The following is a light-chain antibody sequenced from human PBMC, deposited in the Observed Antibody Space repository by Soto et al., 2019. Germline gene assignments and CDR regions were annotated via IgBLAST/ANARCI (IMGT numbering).Light chain of an antibody. CDR2: AAS. Sequence: DIHMYQSPSSLSSSIEYRVIITFRASQSISNHLNWYQQKPGKAPRLLIFAASSLQSGVPSRFSGSRSGPDFTLTISSLQPEDFATYYCPQSSSNPPTFGQGTKVDIK. CDR1: QSISNH. J-gene: IGKJ1*01. V-gene: IGKV1-39*01. CDR3: PQSSSNPPT.